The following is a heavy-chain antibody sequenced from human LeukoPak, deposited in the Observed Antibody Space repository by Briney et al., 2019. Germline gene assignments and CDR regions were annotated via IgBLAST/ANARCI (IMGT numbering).Heavy chain of an antibody. J-gene: IGHJ3*02. CDR1: GFPFSSYS. Sequence: GGSLRLSCAASGFPFSSYSMNWVRQAPGKGLEWVSSISSSSSYIYYADSVKGRFTISRDNAKNSLYLQMNSLRAEDTAVYYCARVGRSYGGLKAFDIWGQGTMVTVSS. CDR3: ARVGRSYGGLKAFDI. D-gene: IGHD1-26*01. CDR2: ISSSSSYI. V-gene: IGHV3-21*01.